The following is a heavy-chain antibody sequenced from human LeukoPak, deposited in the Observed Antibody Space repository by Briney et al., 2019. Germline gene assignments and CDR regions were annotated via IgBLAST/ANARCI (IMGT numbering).Heavy chain of an antibody. D-gene: IGHD4-23*01. Sequence: SETLSLTCTVSGGSLSSYYWSWIRQPPGKGLEWIGYIYYSGSTNYNPSLKSRVTISVDTSKNQFSLKLSSVTAADTAVYYCATSGGNSGPLFDYWGQGTLVTVSS. CDR2: IYYSGST. J-gene: IGHJ4*02. CDR1: GGSLSSYY. V-gene: IGHV4-59*01. CDR3: ATSGGNSGPLFDY.